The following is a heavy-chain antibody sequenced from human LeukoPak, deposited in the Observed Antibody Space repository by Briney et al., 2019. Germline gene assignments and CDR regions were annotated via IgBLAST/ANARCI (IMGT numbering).Heavy chain of an antibody. V-gene: IGHV1-18*01. CDR2: ISAYIGNT. D-gene: IGHD2-15*01. CDR1: GYTFTSYG. J-gene: IGHJ4*02. CDR3: PRVGYCSGGSCSSDFDY. Sequence: ASVKVSCKASGYTFTSYGISWVRQAPGQGLEWMGWISAYIGNTNYAQNLQGTVTMPTDPSPSTAYMELRSLRSDDTAVYSCPRVGYCSGGSCSSDFDYWGQGTLVSVSS.